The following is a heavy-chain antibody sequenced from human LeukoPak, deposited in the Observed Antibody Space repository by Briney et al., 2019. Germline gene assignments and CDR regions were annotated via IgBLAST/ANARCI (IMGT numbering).Heavy chain of an antibody. CDR1: GYTFTGYY. J-gene: IGHJ6*02. CDR3: ARGYCGGDCYSDYYYGMDV. V-gene: IGHV1-69*02. D-gene: IGHD2-21*02. CDR2: IIPILGIA. Sequence: VASVKVSCKASGYTFTGYYIHWVRQAPGQGLEWMGRIIPILGIANYAQKFQGRVTITADKSTSTAYMELSSLRSEDTAVYYCARGYCGGDCYSDYYYGMDVWGQGTTVTVSS.